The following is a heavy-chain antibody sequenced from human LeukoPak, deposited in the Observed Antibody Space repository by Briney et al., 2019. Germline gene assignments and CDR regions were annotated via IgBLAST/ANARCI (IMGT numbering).Heavy chain of an antibody. J-gene: IGHJ5*02. CDR3: ARDAGYCTNGVCASGNWFDP. CDR2: ITPIFGTA. Sequence: ASVKVSCKASGGTFSSYAISWVRQAPGQGLEWMGGITPIFGTANYAQKFQGRVTITADESTSTAYMELSSLRSEDTAVCYCARDAGYCTNGVCASGNWFDPWGQGTLVTVSS. CDR1: GGTFSSYA. D-gene: IGHD2-8*01. V-gene: IGHV1-69*13.